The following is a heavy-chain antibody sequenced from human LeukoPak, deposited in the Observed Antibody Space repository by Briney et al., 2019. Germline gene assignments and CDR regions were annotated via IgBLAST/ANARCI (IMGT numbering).Heavy chain of an antibody. CDR2: ISSSNSYI. Sequence: PGGSLRLSCAASGFTFSSYSMNWVRQAPGKGPEWVSSISSSNSYIYYADSVEGRFTISRDNAKNSLYLQMNSLRAEDTAVYYCARDYYGSGSYLASHFDYWGQGTLVTVSS. J-gene: IGHJ4*02. CDR1: GFTFSSYS. D-gene: IGHD3-10*01. V-gene: IGHV3-21*01. CDR3: ARDYYGSGSYLASHFDY.